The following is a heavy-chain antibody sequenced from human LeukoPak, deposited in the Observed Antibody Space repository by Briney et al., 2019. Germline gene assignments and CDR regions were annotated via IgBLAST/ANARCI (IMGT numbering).Heavy chain of an antibody. D-gene: IGHD2-21*02. CDR3: ARGGDTPFDP. Sequence: PSETLSLTCTVSGYSISSGYDWGWIRPPPGKGLEWSGRIYHRGRSYYNPSVKSGVTISVDKSKNHFSLNLISVTAAATAVYYCARGGDTPFDPWGQGTLITVSS. V-gene: IGHV4-38-2*02. J-gene: IGHJ5*02. CDR2: IYHRGRS. CDR1: GYSISSGYD.